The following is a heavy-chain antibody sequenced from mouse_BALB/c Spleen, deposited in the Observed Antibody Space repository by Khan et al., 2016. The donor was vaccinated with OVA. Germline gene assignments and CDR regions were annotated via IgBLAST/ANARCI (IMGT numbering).Heavy chain of an antibody. D-gene: IGHD2-3*01. J-gene: IGHJ4*01. CDR3: ARDGSRYNYAMDY. Sequence: EVQLQESGPGLVKPSQSLSLTCTVTGYSITSDYAWNWIRQFPGNKLEWMGYISSSGSTNYNRALKSRISITRDTSKNQFFLQLNSVTTEDTATYYCARDGSRYNYAMDYWGQGTSVTVSS. CDR1: GYSITSDYA. V-gene: IGHV3-2*02. CDR2: ISSSGST.